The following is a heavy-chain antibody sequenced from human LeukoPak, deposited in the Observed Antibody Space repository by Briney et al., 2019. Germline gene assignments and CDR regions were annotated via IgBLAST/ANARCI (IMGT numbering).Heavy chain of an antibody. Sequence: SETLSLTCTVSGGSFSTHYWTWIRQPPGKGLEWIGYIYYTGSTKSNPSLKSRVTMSVDTSKKQFSLNLSSVTAADTAVYYCARAGWFSTTWLFDYWGQGILVTVSS. CDR1: GGSFSTHY. CDR2: IYYTGST. D-gene: IGHD6-19*01. CDR3: ARAGWFSTTWLFDY. V-gene: IGHV4-59*11. J-gene: IGHJ4*02.